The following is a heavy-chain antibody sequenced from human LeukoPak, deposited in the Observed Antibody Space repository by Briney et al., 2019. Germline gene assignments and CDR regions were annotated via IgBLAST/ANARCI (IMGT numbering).Heavy chain of an antibody. CDR2: IRSKIYGGTP. V-gene: IGHV3-49*04. J-gene: IGHJ4*02. CDR3: TRDQTPYY. CDR1: GFTFGDYA. Sequence: GGSLRLSCTAFGFTFGDYAMTWVRQAPGKGLEWVGFIRSKIYGGTPEYAASVKGRFTISRDDSKGIAYLQMNSLKTEDTAVYYCTRDQTPYYWGQGTLVTVSS.